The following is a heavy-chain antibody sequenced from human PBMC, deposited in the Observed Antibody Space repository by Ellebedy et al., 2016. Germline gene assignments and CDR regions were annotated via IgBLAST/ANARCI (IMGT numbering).Heavy chain of an antibody. CDR2: ISAYNGNT. CDR1: GYTFTSYG. D-gene: IGHD3-22*01. J-gene: IGHJ4*02. V-gene: IGHV1-18*01. CDR3: ARGYDSSGYSSCFDY. Sequence: ASVKVSCKASGYTFTSYGISWVRQAPGQGLEWMGWISAYNGNTNYAQKLQGRVTMTTDTSTSTAYMELRSLRSGDTAVYYCARGYDSSGYSSCFDYWGQGTLVTVSS.